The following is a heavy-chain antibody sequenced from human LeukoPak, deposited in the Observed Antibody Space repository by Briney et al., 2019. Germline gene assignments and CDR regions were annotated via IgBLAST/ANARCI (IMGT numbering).Heavy chain of an antibody. Sequence: GGSLRLSCAASRFTFSTYTMHWVRQAPGKGREGVAARSYGVSNKYYADSVKGRFTISRDNSKNTLYLQMSSLRSEDTAVEHCARAGGSGIYYHYYGMDVWGQGTTVTVSS. CDR1: RFTFSTYT. CDR2: RSYGVSNK. D-gene: IGHD3-10*01. CDR3: ARAGGSGIYYHYYGMDV. J-gene: IGHJ6*02. V-gene: IGHV3-30-3*01.